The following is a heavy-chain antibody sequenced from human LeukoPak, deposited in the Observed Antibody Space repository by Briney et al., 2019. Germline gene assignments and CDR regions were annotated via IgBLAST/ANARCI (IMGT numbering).Heavy chain of an antibody. V-gene: IGHV1-2*02. J-gene: IGHJ6*03. Sequence: GASVKVSCKASGYTFTSYYMHWVRQAPGQGLEWMGWINPSSGGTNYAQKFQGRVTMTRDTSISTAYMELSRLKSDDTAVYYCARRFRDNYYYMDVWGKGTTVTISS. D-gene: IGHD5-24*01. CDR2: INPSSGGT. CDR1: GYTFTSYY. CDR3: ARRFRDNYYYMDV.